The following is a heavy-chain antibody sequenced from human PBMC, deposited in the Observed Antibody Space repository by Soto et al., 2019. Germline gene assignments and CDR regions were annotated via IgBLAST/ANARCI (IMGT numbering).Heavy chain of an antibody. CDR3: ASSSGNNYGVGTNYYFDY. Sequence: QVQLVQSGAEVKKPGSSVKVSCKTSGGTFSTYSIVWVRQALGEGLEWMGGIIPIFGTANYAQKFQDRVTITADKSTNTAFMELSSLKSEDTAMYYCASSSGNNYGVGTNYYFDYWGQGTLVTVSS. V-gene: IGHV1-69*06. CDR1: GGTFSTYS. CDR2: IIPIFGTA. J-gene: IGHJ4*02. D-gene: IGHD1-26*01.